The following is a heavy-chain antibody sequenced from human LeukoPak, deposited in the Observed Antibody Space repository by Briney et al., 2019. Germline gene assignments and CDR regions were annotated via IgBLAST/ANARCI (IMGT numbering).Heavy chain of an antibody. CDR3: ARHSSSGWYAVTPMGFDY. CDR1: GGSISSSSYY. J-gene: IGHJ4*02. Sequence: PSETLSLTCTVSGGSISSSSYYWGWIRQPPGKGLEWIGSIYYSGSTYYNPSLKRRVTISVDTSKNQFSLKLSSVTAADTAVYYCARHSSSGWYAVTPMGFDYWGQGTLVTVSS. V-gene: IGHV4-39*01. D-gene: IGHD6-19*01. CDR2: IYYSGST.